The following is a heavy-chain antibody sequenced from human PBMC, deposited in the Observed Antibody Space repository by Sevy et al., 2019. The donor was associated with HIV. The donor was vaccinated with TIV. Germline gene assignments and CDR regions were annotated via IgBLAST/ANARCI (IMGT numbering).Heavy chain of an antibody. CDR3: AKNRPPGGSLFSRHGMDV. CDR2: ISSDGSYR. CDR1: GFTFGTYD. V-gene: IGHV3-30*18. J-gene: IGHJ6*02. D-gene: IGHD3-16*01. Sequence: GGSLRLSCAASGFTFGTYDMHWVRQAPGKGLEWLAIISSDGSYRYYADSVRGRFSRSRDNSKNTMYLQISGLLIEDTAVYYCAKNRPPGGSLFSRHGMDVWGRGTTVTVSS.